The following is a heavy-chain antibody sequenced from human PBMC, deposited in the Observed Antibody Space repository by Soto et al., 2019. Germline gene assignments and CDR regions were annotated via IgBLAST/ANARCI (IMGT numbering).Heavy chain of an antibody. CDR3: ATSFRGYSYGPSDWFDP. D-gene: IGHD5-18*01. J-gene: IGHJ5*02. CDR2: IIPIFGTA. Sequence: QVQLVQSGAEVKKPGSSVKVSCKASGGTFSSYAISWVRQAPGQGLEWMGGIIPIFGTANYAQKFQGRVTITADESTSTAYMELSSLRSEETVVYYCATSFRGYSYGPSDWFDPWGQGTLVTVSS. CDR1: GGTFSSYA. V-gene: IGHV1-69*01.